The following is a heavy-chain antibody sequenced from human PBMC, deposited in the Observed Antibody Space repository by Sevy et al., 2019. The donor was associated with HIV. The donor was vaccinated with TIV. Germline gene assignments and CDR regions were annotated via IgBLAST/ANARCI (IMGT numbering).Heavy chain of an antibody. D-gene: IGHD6-6*01. V-gene: IGHV3-7*01. CDR2: IKQDGSEK. CDR3: AREWHSSFDY. CDR1: GFSFSSYW. J-gene: IGHJ4*02. Sequence: GGSLRLSCAASGFSFSSYWMSWLRQAPGKGLEWVASIKQDGSEKYYVDSLKGRFSISKDNAKNSLYLQMNSLRVEDTAIYFCAREWHSSFDYWSQGTLVTVSS.